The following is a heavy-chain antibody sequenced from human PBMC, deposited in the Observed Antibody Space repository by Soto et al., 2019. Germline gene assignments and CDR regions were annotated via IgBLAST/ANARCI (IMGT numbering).Heavy chain of an antibody. CDR2: IYYSGST. J-gene: IGHJ5*02. CDR1: GGSISSGGYY. V-gene: IGHV4-31*03. CDR3: ARVYDSSGYFAWFDP. Sequence: QVQLQESGPGLVKPSQTLSLTCTVSGGSISSGGYYWSWIRQHPGKGLEWIGYIYYSGSTYYNPSLKSRVTISVDTSKNQFSLKLSSVTAADTAVYYCARVYDSSGYFAWFDPWGQGTLVTVSS. D-gene: IGHD3-22*01.